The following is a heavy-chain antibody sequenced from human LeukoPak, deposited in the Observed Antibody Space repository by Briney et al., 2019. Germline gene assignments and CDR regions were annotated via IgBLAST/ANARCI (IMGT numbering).Heavy chain of an antibody. CDR2: ISAYNGNT. J-gene: IGHJ6*02. CDR3: ARDPGLQSYYYYYGMDV. Sequence: ASVKVSCKASGYTFTSYGISWVRQAPGQGLEWMGWISAYNGNTTYAQKLQGRVTMTTDTSTSTAYMELRSLRSDDTAVYYCARDPGLQSYYYYYGMDVWGQGTTVTVSS. D-gene: IGHD5-24*01. V-gene: IGHV1-18*01. CDR1: GYTFTSYG.